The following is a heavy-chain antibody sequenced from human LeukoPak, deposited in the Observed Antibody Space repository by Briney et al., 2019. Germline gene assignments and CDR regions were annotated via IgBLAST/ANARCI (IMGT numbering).Heavy chain of an antibody. Sequence: PSETLSLTCAVYGGSFSDYYWTWIRQPPGKGLEWIGEINHSGSTNYNPSLKSRVTISVDKSKNQFSLKLSSVTAADTAVYYCAREIPGADYYDSSGCLDIWGQGTMVTVSS. D-gene: IGHD3-22*01. CDR2: INHSGST. J-gene: IGHJ3*02. V-gene: IGHV4-34*01. CDR1: GGSFSDYY. CDR3: AREIPGADYYDSSGCLDI.